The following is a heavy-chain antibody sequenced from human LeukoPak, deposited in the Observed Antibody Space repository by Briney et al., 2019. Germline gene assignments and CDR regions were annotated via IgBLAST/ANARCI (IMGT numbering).Heavy chain of an antibody. CDR3: TRRSGSHFPFDY. CDR1: GFTFSGSA. V-gene: IGHV3-73*01. CDR2: IRSKANSYAT. D-gene: IGHD1-26*01. J-gene: IGHJ4*02. Sequence: PGGSLRLSCAASGFTFSGSAMHWVRQASGKGLGWVGRIRSKANSYATAYAASVKGRFTISRDDSKNTAHLQMNSLKTEDTAVYYCTRRSGSHFPFDYWGQGTLVTVSS.